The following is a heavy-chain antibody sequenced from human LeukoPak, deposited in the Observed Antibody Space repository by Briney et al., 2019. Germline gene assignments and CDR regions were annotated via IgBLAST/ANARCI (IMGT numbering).Heavy chain of an antibody. D-gene: IGHD2-2*01. V-gene: IGHV3-7*01. CDR1: GFTLSSYW. J-gene: IGHJ4*02. CDR2: IKQDGSEK. Sequence: GGSLRLSCAASGFTLSSYWMSWVRQAPGKGLEWVANIKQDGSEKYYVDSVKGRFTISRDNAKNSLYLQMNSLSAEDTAVYYCAREAHCSSTSCYLYYFDYWGQGTLVTVSS. CDR3: AREAHCSSTSCYLYYFDY.